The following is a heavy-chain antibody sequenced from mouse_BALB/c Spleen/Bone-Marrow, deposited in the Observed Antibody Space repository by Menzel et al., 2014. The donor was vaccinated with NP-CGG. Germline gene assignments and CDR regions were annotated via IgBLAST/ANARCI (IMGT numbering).Heavy chain of an antibody. CDR3: SRWDYANAMDY. Sequence: VHVKQSGPELVKPGASVKVSCKASGYSFTDYNMYWVKQSHGKSLEWIGYIDPYNGGTNYNQKFKGKDTLTVDKSSSTAFMHLNSLASEDSAVYYCSRWDYANAMDYWGQGTSVTVSS. CDR1: GYSFTDYN. J-gene: IGHJ4*01. V-gene: IGHV1S135*01. D-gene: IGHD2-4*01. CDR2: IDPYNGGT.